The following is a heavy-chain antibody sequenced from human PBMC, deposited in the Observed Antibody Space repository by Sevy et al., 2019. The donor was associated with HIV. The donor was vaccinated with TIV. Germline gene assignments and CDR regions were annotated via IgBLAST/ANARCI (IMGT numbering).Heavy chain of an antibody. CDR3: ARDLPPSATTVPHFDY. Sequence: GGSVRLSCTASGFTFSSYEMNWVRQAPGKGLEWVSYISNSGSTIHYSDSVKGRFTMSRDNAKNSLYLQMNSLRAEDTAVYYCARDLPPSATTVPHFDYWGRGTLVTVSS. CDR2: ISNSGSTI. CDR1: GFTFSSYE. V-gene: IGHV3-48*03. J-gene: IGHJ4*02. D-gene: IGHD4-17*01.